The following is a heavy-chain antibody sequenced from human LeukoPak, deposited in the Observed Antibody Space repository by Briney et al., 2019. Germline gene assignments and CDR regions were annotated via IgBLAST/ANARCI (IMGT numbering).Heavy chain of an antibody. CDR1: GGSFSGYY. D-gene: IGHD3-10*01. V-gene: IGHV4-34*01. CDR2: INHSGST. CDR3: ARVVTMVRGVIRYFQH. Sequence: SETLSLTCAVYGGSFSGYYWSWIRQPPGKGLEWIGEINHSGSTNYNPSFKSRVTISVDTSKNQFSLKLSSVTAADTAVYYCARVVTMVRGVIRYFQHWGQGTLVTVSS. J-gene: IGHJ1*01.